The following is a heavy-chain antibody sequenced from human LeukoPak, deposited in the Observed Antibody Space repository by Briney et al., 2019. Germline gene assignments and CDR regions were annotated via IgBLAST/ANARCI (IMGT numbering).Heavy chain of an antibody. D-gene: IGHD3-3*01. CDR2: IYSGGST. Sequence: PGGSLRLSCAASGFTVSSNYMRWFRQAPGKGLEWVSVIYSGGSTYYADSVKGRFTISRDNSKNTLYLQMNSLRAEDTAVYYCARDRPQYYDFWSGYFDYWGQGTLVTVSS. CDR3: ARDRPQYYDFWSGYFDY. J-gene: IGHJ4*02. CDR1: GFTVSSNY. V-gene: IGHV3-66*02.